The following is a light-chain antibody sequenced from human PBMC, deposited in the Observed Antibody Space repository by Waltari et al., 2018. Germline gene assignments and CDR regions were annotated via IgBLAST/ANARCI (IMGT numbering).Light chain of an antibody. CDR2: DAL. J-gene: IGKJ5*01. CDR1: QDIRTY. Sequence: DIQMTQSPSSLSASVGDRVTIPCEASQDIRTYLNWYQQKPGRAPKLLIFDALNLETGVPRRFSGSGSGTHFSFTINSLQPEDIATYYCQQYDNLPTTFGQGTRLDMK. CDR3: QQYDNLPTT. V-gene: IGKV1-33*01.